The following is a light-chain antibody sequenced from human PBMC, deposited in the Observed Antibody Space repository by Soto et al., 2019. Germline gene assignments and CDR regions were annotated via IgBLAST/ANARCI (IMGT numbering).Light chain of an antibody. J-gene: IGKJ2*01. CDR2: GTS. Sequence: ELVLTQSPGTLSLSPGGRATLSCRATQSISRTFLAWYQQKPGQAPKLLIYGTSNRATGVPDRFSGSGSGTDFILNISRLEPEDFAVYYCQQYGESLYTFGQGTKVDI. CDR1: QSISRTF. CDR3: QQYGESLYT. V-gene: IGKV3-20*01.